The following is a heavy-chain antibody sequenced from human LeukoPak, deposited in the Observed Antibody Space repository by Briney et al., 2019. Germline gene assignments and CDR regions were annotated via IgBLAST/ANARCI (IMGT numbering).Heavy chain of an antibody. Sequence: SETLSLTCAVSGGSISSGAYSWSWIRHPPGKGLEWIGYIYHSGSTYYNPSLKSRVTMSVDTSKNQFSLKLSSVTAADTAVYYCARVVVGAPLDYWGQGTLVTVSS. CDR3: ARVVVGAPLDY. CDR2: IYHSGST. V-gene: IGHV4-30-4*07. D-gene: IGHD3-22*01. J-gene: IGHJ4*02. CDR1: GGSISSGAYS.